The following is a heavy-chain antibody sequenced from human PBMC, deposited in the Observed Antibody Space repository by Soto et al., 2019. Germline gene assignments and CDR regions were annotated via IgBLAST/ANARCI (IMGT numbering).Heavy chain of an antibody. CDR3: VRESRTDEDGYDARGYYFDY. D-gene: IGHD5-12*01. CDR2: ISLGDSYK. CDR1: GFTFSDYY. J-gene: IGHJ4*02. V-gene: IGHV3-11*06. Sequence: QVQLVEYGGGLVKPGGSLRLACAASGFTFSDYYMSWVRQAPGKGLEWVSFISLGDSYKKTADSVKGRFTISRDNAQNALYLQMNSLRAEDTGLYYCVRESRTDEDGYDARGYYFDYWGQGTLVTVSS.